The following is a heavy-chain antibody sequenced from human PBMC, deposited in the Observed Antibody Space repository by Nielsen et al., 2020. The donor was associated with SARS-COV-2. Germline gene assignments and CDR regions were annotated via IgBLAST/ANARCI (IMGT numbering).Heavy chain of an antibody. Sequence: GGSLRLSCAASGFSFSSHWMSWVRQVPGKGLEWVSTFGVPRPNAYYADSVKGRFTISRDNSKNTLYLQMDSLRADDTAVYYCARNEAAPGMETNWYDHWGQGTPVTVSS. CDR2: FGVPRPNA. D-gene: IGHD6-13*01. CDR1: GFSFSSHW. CDR3: ARNEAAPGMETNWYDH. V-gene: IGHV3-23*01. J-gene: IGHJ5*02.